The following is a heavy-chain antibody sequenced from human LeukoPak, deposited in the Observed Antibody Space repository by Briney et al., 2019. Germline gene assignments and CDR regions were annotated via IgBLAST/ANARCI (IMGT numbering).Heavy chain of an antibody. CDR1: GYTFTSYY. V-gene: IGHV1-46*01. CDR2: INPSGGST. CDR3: ARDQGGNSSAFDI. Sequence: ASVKVSCKASGYTFTSYYMHWVRQAPGQGLEWMGIINPSGGSTSYAQKFQGRVTMTRDMSTTTVYMELSSLRSEDTAVYFCARDQGGNSSAFDIWGQGTMVTVSS. J-gene: IGHJ3*02. D-gene: IGHD4-23*01.